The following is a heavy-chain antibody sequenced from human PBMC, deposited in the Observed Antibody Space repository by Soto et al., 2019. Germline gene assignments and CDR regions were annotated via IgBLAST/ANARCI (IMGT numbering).Heavy chain of an antibody. Sequence: SLRLSCAASGFTFSSYDMHWVRQATGKGLEWVSAIGTAGDTYYPGSVKGRFTISRENAKNSLYLQMNSLRAEDTAVYYCARASSSGWLFDYWGQGTLVTVSS. CDR2: IGTAGDT. CDR3: ARASSSGWLFDY. V-gene: IGHV3-13*01. D-gene: IGHD6-19*01. J-gene: IGHJ4*02. CDR1: GFTFSSYD.